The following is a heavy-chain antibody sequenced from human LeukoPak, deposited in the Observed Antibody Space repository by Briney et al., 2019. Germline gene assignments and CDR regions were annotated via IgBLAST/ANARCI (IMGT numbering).Heavy chain of an antibody. CDR2: ISAYNGNT. CDR1: GYTFTSYG. V-gene: IGHV1-18*01. D-gene: IGHD3-22*01. Sequence: ASVKVPCKASGYTFTSYGISWVRQAPGQGLEWMGCISAYNGNTNYAQKLQGRVTMTTDTSTSTAYMELRSLRSDDTAVYYCARAEYYYDSSGYSDYWGQGTLVTVSS. CDR3: ARAEYYYDSSGYSDY. J-gene: IGHJ4*02.